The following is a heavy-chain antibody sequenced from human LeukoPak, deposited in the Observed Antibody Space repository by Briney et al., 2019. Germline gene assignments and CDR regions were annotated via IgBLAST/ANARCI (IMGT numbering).Heavy chain of an antibody. CDR1: GYSINSAYY. CDR2: IHHSGNT. J-gene: IGHJ4*02. V-gene: IGHV4-38-2*02. D-gene: IGHD3-10*01. CDR3: ARFDYFGSGSRAFDY. Sequence: SETLSLTCTVSGYSINSAYYWGWIRQPPGKGLEWIGSIHHSGNTYYNPSLKSRVTKSVDTSKNQFSLELSSVTAADTAVYYCARFDYFGSGSRAFDYWGQGTLVTVSS.